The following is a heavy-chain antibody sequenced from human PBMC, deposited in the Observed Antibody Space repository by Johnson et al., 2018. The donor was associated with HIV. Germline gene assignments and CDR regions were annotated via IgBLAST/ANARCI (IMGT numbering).Heavy chain of an antibody. CDR1: GFTFSSYW. V-gene: IGHV3-7*05. CDR2: ITQDGSEK. CDR3: AREGTKDSSGLDVGAFDI. D-gene: IGHD3-22*01. J-gene: IGHJ3*02. Sequence: VQLVESGGGLVQPGGSLRLSCAASGFTFSSYWMSWVRQAPGKGLEWVAHITQDGSEKYYVDSVKGRFTLSRDNAKNSLYLQMNSLRAEDTAVYYCAREGTKDSSGLDVGAFDIWGQGTMVTVSS.